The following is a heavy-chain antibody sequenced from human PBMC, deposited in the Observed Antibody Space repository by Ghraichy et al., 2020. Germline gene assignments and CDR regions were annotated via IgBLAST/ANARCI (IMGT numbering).Heavy chain of an antibody. V-gene: IGHV4-39*01. J-gene: IGHJ4*02. Sequence: SETLSLTCTVSGGSINSYNYHWGWIRQPPGKGLEWIATIFYSGTTDYNPSLERRVSISVDTSRNQFSLRLRSLSVAATAVYYCARHVIPVHRSGWNGPGVIDCWGQGRLIRVSS. D-gene: IGHD6-19*01. CDR3: ARHVIPVHRSGWNGPGVIDC. CDR1: GGSINSYNYH. CDR2: IFYSGTT.